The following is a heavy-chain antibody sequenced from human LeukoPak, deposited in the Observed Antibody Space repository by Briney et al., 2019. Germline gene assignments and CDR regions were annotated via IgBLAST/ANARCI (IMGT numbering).Heavy chain of an antibody. D-gene: IGHD6-19*01. Sequence: SETLSLICTVSGGSISSYYWSWIRQPPGKGLEWIGYIYNSGSTNYNPSLKSRVTISLETSKNQFSLRLTSVTAADTAVYYCARRVAVTGIYCFDLWGQGTPVTVSS. V-gene: IGHV4-59*08. CDR1: GGSISSYY. CDR2: IYNSGST. CDR3: ARRVAVTGIYCFDL. J-gene: IGHJ4*02.